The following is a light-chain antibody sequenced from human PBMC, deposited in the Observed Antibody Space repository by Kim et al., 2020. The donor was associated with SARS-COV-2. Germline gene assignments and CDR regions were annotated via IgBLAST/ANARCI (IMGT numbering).Light chain of an antibody. Sequence: GQSVTISCTGTGSDVGGYNYVSWYQQHPGKAPKIMIYEVTKRPSGVPDRFSGSKSGNTASLTVSGLQTEDEADYFCSSYAGSNNLVFGGGTQLTVL. CDR1: GSDVGGYNY. V-gene: IGLV2-8*01. CDR2: EVT. CDR3: SSYAGSNNLV. J-gene: IGLJ3*02.